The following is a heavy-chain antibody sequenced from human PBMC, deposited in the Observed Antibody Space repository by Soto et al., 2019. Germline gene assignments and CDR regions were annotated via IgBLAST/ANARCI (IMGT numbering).Heavy chain of an antibody. J-gene: IGHJ6*02. CDR2: IIPIFGTA. D-gene: IGHD3-22*01. CDR1: GGTFSSYA. CDR3: ARDRDDSSGYYVGVNYYYYYGMDV. V-gene: IGHV1-69*13. Sequence: SVKVSCKASGGTFSSYAIGWVRQAPGQGLEWMGGIIPIFGTANYAQKFQGRVTITADESTSTAYMELSSLRSEDTAVYYCARDRDDSSGYYVGVNYYYYYGMDVWGQGTTVTVSS.